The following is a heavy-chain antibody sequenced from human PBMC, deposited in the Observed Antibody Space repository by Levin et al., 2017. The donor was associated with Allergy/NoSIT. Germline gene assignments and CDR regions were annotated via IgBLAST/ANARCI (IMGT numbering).Heavy chain of an antibody. V-gene: IGHV1-8*01. D-gene: IGHD6-13*01. Sequence: ASVKVSCKASGYTFTSYDINWVRQATGQGLEWMGWMNPNSGNTGYAQKFQGRVTMTRNTSISTAYMELSSLRSEDTAVYYCARGRASSWYVMPNYYYYGMDVWGQGTTVTVSS. CDR1: GYTFTSYD. J-gene: IGHJ6*02. CDR3: ARGRASSWYVMPNYYYYGMDV. CDR2: MNPNSGNT.